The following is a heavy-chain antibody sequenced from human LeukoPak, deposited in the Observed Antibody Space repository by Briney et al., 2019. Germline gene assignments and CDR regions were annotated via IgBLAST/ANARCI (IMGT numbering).Heavy chain of an antibody. CDR2: INPNRGGT. Sequence: SMKVSCKASVYTFTCYCIDWVRQAPGQGLEWMGWINPNRGGTNYAQKCHGRVTMTRETFISTVYMEMSRLRSDDTAVYYCARDQSGSSGYSDYWGQG. CDR1: VYTFTCYC. J-gene: IGHJ4*02. CDR3: ARDQSGSSGYSDY. D-gene: IGHD3-22*01. V-gene: IGHV1-2*02.